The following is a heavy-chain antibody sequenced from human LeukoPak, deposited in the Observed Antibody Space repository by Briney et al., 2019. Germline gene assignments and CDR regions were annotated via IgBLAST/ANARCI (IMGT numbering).Heavy chain of an antibody. CDR1: GGSFSGYY. Sequence: PSETLSLTCAVYGGSFSGYYWSWIRQPPGKGLEWIGEINHSGSTNYNPSLKSRVTISVDTSKNQFSLKLSSVTAADTAVYYCARSYYDILTGYYLHDAFDIWGQGTMVTVSS. CDR3: ARSYYDILTGYYLHDAFDI. D-gene: IGHD3-9*01. CDR2: INHSGST. V-gene: IGHV4-34*01. J-gene: IGHJ3*02.